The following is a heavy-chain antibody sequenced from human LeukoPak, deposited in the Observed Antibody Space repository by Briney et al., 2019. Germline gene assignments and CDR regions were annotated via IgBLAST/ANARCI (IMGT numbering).Heavy chain of an antibody. J-gene: IGHJ5*02. CDR3: ARAYMSGTTGVLYRFDP. CDR2: IYSSGST. D-gene: IGHD1-1*01. V-gene: IGHV4-31*03. Sequence: KASENLSLTCTVSGASISSDTYYWSWIRQHPGKGLEWIGYIYSSGSTYYTPSLKSRVTISVDTSKNQFSLKLSSVTAADTAVYYCARAYMSGTTGVLYRFDPWGQGTLVTVSS. CDR1: GASISSDTYY.